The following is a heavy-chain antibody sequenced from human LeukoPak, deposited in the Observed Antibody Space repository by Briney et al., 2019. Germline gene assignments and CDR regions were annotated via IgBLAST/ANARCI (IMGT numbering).Heavy chain of an antibody. J-gene: IGHJ5*02. Sequence: ASVKVSCKASGYTFIGYYMHWVRQAPGRGLEWMGWINPNSGGTNYAQKFQDRVTMTRDTSINTAYMELSRLRSDDTAVYYCARGAGYYHSSGRLGWFDPWGQGTLVTVSS. D-gene: IGHD3-22*01. CDR3: ARGAGYYHSSGRLGWFDP. CDR1: GYTFIGYY. CDR2: INPNSGGT. V-gene: IGHV1-2*02.